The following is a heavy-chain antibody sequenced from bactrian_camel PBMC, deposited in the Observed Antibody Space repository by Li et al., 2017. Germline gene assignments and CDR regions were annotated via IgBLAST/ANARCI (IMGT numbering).Heavy chain of an antibody. CDR2: VWTGGTSK. CDR1: VNTYTSNC. Sequence: HVQLVESGGGSVQAGGSLRLSCVASVNTYTSNCMGWIRQAPGKEREGIAAVWTGGTSKYYADSVKGRFTISQDNVKKTVVLQMNRLKPEDTAMYYCAADCTVVAGRILRHFDYWGQGTQVTVS. CDR3: AADCTVVAGRILRHFDY. D-gene: IGHD6*01. V-gene: IGHV3S1*01. J-gene: IGHJ4*01.